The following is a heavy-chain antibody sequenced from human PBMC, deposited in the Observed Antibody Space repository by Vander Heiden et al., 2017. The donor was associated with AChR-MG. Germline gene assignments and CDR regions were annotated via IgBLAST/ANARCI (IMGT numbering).Heavy chain of an antibody. CDR1: GFTFGSYA. D-gene: IGHD3-22*01. V-gene: IGHV3-23*01. CDR3: AKDLYDSSGYYFDY. J-gene: IGHJ4*02. Sequence: EVQLLESGGGLVQPGGSLRLSCAASGFTFGSYAMGWVRQAPGKGLEWVSAISGSGGSTYYADSVKGRFTISRDNSKNTLYLQMNSLRAEDTAVYYCAKDLYDSSGYYFDYWGQGTLVTVSS. CDR2: ISGSGGST.